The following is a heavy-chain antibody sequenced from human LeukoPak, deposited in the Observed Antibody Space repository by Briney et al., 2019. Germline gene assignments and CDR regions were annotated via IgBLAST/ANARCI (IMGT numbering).Heavy chain of an antibody. D-gene: IGHD3-3*01. Sequence: GASVKVSCKASGGTFSSYAISWVRQAPGQGLEWMGGIIPIFGTANYAQKFQGRVTITADESTSTAYMELSSLRSEDTAVYYCATVPLRFLEWYLDYWGQGTLVTVSS. CDR3: ATVPLRFLEWYLDY. V-gene: IGHV1-69*13. CDR2: IIPIFGTA. CDR1: GGTFSSYA. J-gene: IGHJ4*02.